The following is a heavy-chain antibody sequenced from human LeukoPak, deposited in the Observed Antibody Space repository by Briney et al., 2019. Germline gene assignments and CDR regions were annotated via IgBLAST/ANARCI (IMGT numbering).Heavy chain of an antibody. CDR1: GFTFSSYA. CDR3: ARIQWELPFDY. V-gene: IGHV3-30-3*01. Sequence: GGSLRLSCAASGFTFSSYAMHWVRQAPGKGLEWVAVISYDGSNKYYADSVKGRFTISRDNSKNTLYLQMNSLRAEDTAVYYCARIQWELPFDYWGQGTLVTVSS. J-gene: IGHJ4*02. D-gene: IGHD1-26*01. CDR2: ISYDGSNK.